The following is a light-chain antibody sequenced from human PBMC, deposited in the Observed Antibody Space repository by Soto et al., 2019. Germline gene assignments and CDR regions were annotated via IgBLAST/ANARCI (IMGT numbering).Light chain of an antibody. V-gene: IGKV1-27*01. Sequence: DIQMTQSPSSLSAYVGDRVTITCRASQGITNNLAWYQQKPGKVPKLLIYGASTLQSGVPSRFSGSGSGTDFTLTISSLQPEDVATYYCQKSNSAPRTFGQGTKVEIK. CDR1: QGITNN. CDR2: GAS. J-gene: IGKJ1*01. CDR3: QKSNSAPRT.